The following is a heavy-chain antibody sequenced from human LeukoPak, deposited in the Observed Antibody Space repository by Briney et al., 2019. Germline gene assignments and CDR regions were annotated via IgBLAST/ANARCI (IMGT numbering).Heavy chain of an antibody. CDR2: IIPIFGTA. CDR3: ASPKEIAAAGTQVGFDY. CDR1: GGTFSSYA. J-gene: IGHJ4*02. D-gene: IGHD6-13*01. V-gene: IGHV1-69*05. Sequence: SVKVSCKASGGTFSSYAISWARQAPGQGLEWMGRIIPIFGTANYAQKFQGRVTITTDESTSTAYMELSSLRSEDTAVYYCASPKEIAAAGTQVGFDYWGQGTLVTVSS.